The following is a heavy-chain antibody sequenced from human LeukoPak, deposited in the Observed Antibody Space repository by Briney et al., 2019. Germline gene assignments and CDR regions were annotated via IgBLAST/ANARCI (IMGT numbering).Heavy chain of an antibody. Sequence: SETLSLTCTVSGGSIISSSYYWGWVRQPPGKGLEWIGYIYYSGSTNNNPSLKSRLTISVDTSKNEFSLKMSSVTAADTAVYYCARDAAAGVFFDYWGQGTLVTVSS. CDR1: GGSIISSSYY. V-gene: IGHV4-61*01. D-gene: IGHD6-13*01. CDR3: ARDAAAGVFFDY. CDR2: IYYSGST. J-gene: IGHJ4*02.